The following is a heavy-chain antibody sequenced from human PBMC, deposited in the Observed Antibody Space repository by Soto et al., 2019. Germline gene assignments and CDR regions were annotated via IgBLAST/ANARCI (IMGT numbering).Heavy chain of an antibody. V-gene: IGHV1-18*04. Sequence: QVQLVQSGAEVKKPGASVKVSCKASGYTFTSYGVSWVRQAPGQGLEWMGWISGYNGNTNYAQKLQGRVTMTTDTSTSTAYMELRSLRSDDTAVYYCARAGKYYYGSGSPYYYGMDVWGQGITVTFSS. D-gene: IGHD3-10*01. CDR3: ARAGKYYYGSGSPYYYGMDV. CDR1: GYTFTSYG. CDR2: ISGYNGNT. J-gene: IGHJ6*02.